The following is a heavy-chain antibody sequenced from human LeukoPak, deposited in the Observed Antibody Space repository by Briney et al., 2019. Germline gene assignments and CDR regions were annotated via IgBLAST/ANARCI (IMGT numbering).Heavy chain of an antibody. CDR3: ARDGKEPEYYYYMDV. Sequence: ASVKVSCKASGYTFTSYGISWVRQAPGQGLEWMGWISAYNGNTNYARKLQGRVTMTTDTSTSTAYMELRSLRSDDTAVYYCARDGKEPEYYYYMDVWGKGTTVTISS. V-gene: IGHV1-18*01. D-gene: IGHD1-1*01. J-gene: IGHJ6*03. CDR2: ISAYNGNT. CDR1: GYTFTSYG.